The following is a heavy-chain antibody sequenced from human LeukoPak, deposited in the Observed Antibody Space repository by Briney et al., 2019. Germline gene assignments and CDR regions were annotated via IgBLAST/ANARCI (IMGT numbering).Heavy chain of an antibody. J-gene: IGHJ4*02. CDR3: ARDYGDYTKGWNLRDF. CDR2: ISGSGVTT. V-gene: IGHV3-23*01. D-gene: IGHD4-17*01. Sequence: GGSLRLSCAASGFTFGSYAMSWVRQPPGKGLEWVSSISGSGVTTYYADSVKGRVTISRDNSKNMMNLQMNSLRAEDTAVYYCARDYGDYTKGWNLRDFWGQGTLVTVSS. CDR1: GFTFGSYA.